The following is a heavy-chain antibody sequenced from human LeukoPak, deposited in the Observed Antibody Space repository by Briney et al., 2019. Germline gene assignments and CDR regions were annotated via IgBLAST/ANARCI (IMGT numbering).Heavy chain of an antibody. Sequence: SETLSLTCTVSGGSISSGSYYWSGIRQPAGKGLEWIGRIFTSGSTRYNPSLKSRVIISVDTSKNQFSLKLSSVTAADTAVYYCAREGKITMVRGVIRYYYMDVWGKGTTVTISS. V-gene: IGHV4-61*02. D-gene: IGHD3-10*01. J-gene: IGHJ6*03. CDR1: GGSISSGSYY. CDR3: AREGKITMVRGVIRYYYMDV. CDR2: IFTSGST.